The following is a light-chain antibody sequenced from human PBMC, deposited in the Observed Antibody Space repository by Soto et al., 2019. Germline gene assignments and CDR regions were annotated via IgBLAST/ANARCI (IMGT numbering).Light chain of an antibody. V-gene: IGKV3-11*01. J-gene: IGKJ1*01. CDR1: QSVSRY. CDR3: QQRSSWPVT. Sequence: EIVLTQSPVTLSLSPGERATLSCRASQSVSRYFAWYQQKPGQAPRLLIYDASNRATGVPARFSGSGSGTDFTLTSSSLEPEDFAVYYCQQRSSWPVTFGQGTKVEI. CDR2: DAS.